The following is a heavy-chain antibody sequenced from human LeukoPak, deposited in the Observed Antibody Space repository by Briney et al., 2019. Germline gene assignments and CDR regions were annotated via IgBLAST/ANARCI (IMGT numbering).Heavy chain of an antibody. J-gene: IGHJ4*02. CDR3: ARDSVGYSSGLPKF. D-gene: IGHD6-19*01. V-gene: IGHV3-33*01. CDR1: GFTFSSYG. CDR2: IWYDGSNK. Sequence: GGSLRLSCAASGFTFSSYGMHWVRQAPGKGLEWVAVIWYDGSNKYYADSVKGRFTISRDNSKNTLYLQMNSLRAEDTAVYYCARDSVGYSSGLPKFWGQGTLVTVSS.